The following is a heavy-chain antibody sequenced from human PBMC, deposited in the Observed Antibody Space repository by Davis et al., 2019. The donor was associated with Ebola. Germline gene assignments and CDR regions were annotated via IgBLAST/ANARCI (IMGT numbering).Heavy chain of an antibody. CDR2: IWYDGSRK. CDR3: ARESGIAAAGDGYGMDV. V-gene: IGHV3-30*19. D-gene: IGHD6-13*01. CDR1: GFNFRSYG. Sequence: GGSLRLSCAASGFNFRSYGMHWVRQAPDKGLEWVAVIWYDGSRKYYGDSVKGRFTISRDNSNNLLYLQMNSLRAEDTAVYYCARESGIAAAGDGYGMDVWGQGTTVTVSS. J-gene: IGHJ6*02.